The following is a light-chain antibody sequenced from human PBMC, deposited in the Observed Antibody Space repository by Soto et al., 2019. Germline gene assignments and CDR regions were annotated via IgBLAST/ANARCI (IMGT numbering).Light chain of an antibody. Sequence: QSVLTQPPSVSRAPGQRVTISCTGSTSNIGAGYDVHWYQQLPRTAPKLLIYDNNNRPSGVPDRFSGSKSGTSASLAITGLQAEDEADYSCQSFDTSLSGFVIFGGGTKLTVL. CDR1: TSNIGAGYD. CDR2: DNN. CDR3: QSFDTSLSGFVI. V-gene: IGLV1-40*01. J-gene: IGLJ2*01.